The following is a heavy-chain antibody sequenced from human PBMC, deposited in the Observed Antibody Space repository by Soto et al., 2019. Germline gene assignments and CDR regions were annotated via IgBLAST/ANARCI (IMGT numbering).Heavy chain of an antibody. CDR2: ISGSGGST. V-gene: IGHV3-23*01. CDR3: SKDLDFWSGYHYPGFDY. Sequence: EVQLLESGGGLVQPGGSLRLSCAASGFTFSSYAMSWVRQAPGKGLEWVSAISGSGGSTYYADSVKGRFTISRDNSKNTLYLQMNSLSAEDTAVYYCSKDLDFWSGYHYPGFDYWGQGTLVTVSS. CDR1: GFTFSSYA. D-gene: IGHD3-3*01. J-gene: IGHJ4*02.